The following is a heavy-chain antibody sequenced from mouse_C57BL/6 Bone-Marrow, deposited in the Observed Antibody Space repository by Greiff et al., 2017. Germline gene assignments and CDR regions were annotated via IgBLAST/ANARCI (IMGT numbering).Heavy chain of an antibody. CDR1: GYTFTSYW. Sequence: QVQLQQPGAELVKPGASVKLSCKASGYTFTSYWMHWVKQRPGRGLEWIGRFDPNSGGTKYNAKFKSKATLTVDKPSSTAYMQLSSLTSEDSAVYYGARGTTTVVADFDYWGQGTTLTVTS. CDR2: FDPNSGGT. D-gene: IGHD1-1*01. CDR3: ARGTTTVVADFDY. V-gene: IGHV1-72*01. J-gene: IGHJ2*01.